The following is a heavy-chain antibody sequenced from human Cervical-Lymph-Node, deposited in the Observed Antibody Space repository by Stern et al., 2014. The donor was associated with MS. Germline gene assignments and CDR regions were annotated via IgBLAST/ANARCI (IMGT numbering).Heavy chain of an antibody. D-gene: IGHD6-19*01. CDR3: ARGGYRSGGGFDY. Sequence: QDQLVQSGGGVVQPGKSLRLSCAASGFTFSSFGMHWVRQAPGKGLDWLAIISYDGSYQKYVDSVKGRFTISRDNSKNTLFLQMDRLRDEDTAIYYCARGGYRSGGGFDYWGQGTLVTVSS. V-gene: IGHV3-30*03. CDR1: GFTFSSFG. CDR2: ISYDGSYQ. J-gene: IGHJ4*02.